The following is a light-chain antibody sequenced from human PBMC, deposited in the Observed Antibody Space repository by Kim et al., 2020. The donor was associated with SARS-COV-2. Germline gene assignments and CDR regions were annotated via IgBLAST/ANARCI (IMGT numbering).Light chain of an antibody. CDR3: QHRANWPYT. CDR2: DAS. CDR1: QSISSY. Sequence: SLSPGERATLSGGASQSISSYLLWYQQRPSQAPRLLITDASNRATGIPARFSGSGSGTDFTLTISSPGPEDFAVYYCQHRANWPYTFGQWTKLE. J-gene: IGKJ2*01. V-gene: IGKV3-11*01.